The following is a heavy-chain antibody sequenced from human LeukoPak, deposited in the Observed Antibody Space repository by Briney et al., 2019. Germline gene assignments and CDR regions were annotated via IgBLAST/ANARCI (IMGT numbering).Heavy chain of an antibody. CDR3: ASVLYCSGGSCYHDAFDI. CDR2: ISSSSSYI. V-gene: IGHV3-21*01. Sequence: PGGSLRLSCAASGFTFSSYSMNWVRQAPGKGLAWVSSISSSSSYIYYADSVKGRFTISRDNAKNSLYLQMNSLRAEDTAVYYCASVLYCSGGSCYHDAFDIWGQGTMVTVSS. D-gene: IGHD2-15*01. CDR1: GFTFSSYS. J-gene: IGHJ3*02.